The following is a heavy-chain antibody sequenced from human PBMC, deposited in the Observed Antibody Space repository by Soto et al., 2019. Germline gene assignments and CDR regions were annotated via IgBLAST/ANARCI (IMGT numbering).Heavy chain of an antibody. Sequence: ASVKVSCKASGYTFTGYYMHWVRQAPGQGLEWMGWINPNSGGTNYAQKFQGRVTMTRDTSISTAYMELSKLRSDDTAVYYCARDSVQLERDWLDPCGQGTLVTVSS. D-gene: IGHD1-1*01. CDR3: ARDSVQLERDWLDP. CDR2: INPNSGGT. CDR1: GYTFTGYY. V-gene: IGHV1-2*02. J-gene: IGHJ5*02.